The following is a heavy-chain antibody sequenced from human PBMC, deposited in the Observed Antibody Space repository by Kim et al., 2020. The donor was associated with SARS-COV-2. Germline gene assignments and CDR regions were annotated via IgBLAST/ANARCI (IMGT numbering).Heavy chain of an antibody. D-gene: IGHD3-10*01. Sequence: GGSLRLSCAASGFTFSSYDMHWVRQATGKGLEWVSAIGTAGDTYYPGSVKGRFTISRENAKNSLYLQMNSLRAGDTAVYYCARSLTRFVAEDYYGMDVWGQGTTVTVSS. V-gene: IGHV3-13*01. CDR3: ARSLTRFVAEDYYGMDV. CDR1: GFTFSSYD. J-gene: IGHJ6*02. CDR2: IGTAGDT.